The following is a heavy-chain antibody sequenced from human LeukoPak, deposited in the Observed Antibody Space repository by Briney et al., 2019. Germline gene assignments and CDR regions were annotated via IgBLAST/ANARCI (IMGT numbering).Heavy chain of an antibody. D-gene: IGHD5-12*01. J-gene: IGHJ4*02. Sequence: GGSLRLSCAASGFTFSDYYMSWIRQAPGKGLGWVSYISSSGSTIYYADSVKGRFTISRDNAKNSLYLQMNSLRAEDTAVYYCARVRGSTSFYFDYLGQGTLVTVSS. CDR2: ISSSGSTI. CDR3: ARVRGSTSFYFDY. CDR1: GFTFSDYY. V-gene: IGHV3-11*04.